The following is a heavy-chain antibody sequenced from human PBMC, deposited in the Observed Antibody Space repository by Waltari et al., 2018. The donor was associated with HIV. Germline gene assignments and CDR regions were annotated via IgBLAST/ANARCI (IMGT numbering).Heavy chain of an antibody. Sequence: QLQLQESGPGLVKPSETLSLTCTVSGGSISSSSYYWGWIRQPPGKGREWIGSIYYSGSTYYNPSPKSRVTISVDTAKNQFSLKLSSVTAADTAVYYCARTPLSSVVVTAIGAYFDYWGQGTLVTVSS. CDR2: IYYSGST. J-gene: IGHJ4*02. D-gene: IGHD2-21*02. CDR1: GGSISSSSYY. V-gene: IGHV4-39*07. CDR3: ARTPLSSVVVTAIGAYFDY.